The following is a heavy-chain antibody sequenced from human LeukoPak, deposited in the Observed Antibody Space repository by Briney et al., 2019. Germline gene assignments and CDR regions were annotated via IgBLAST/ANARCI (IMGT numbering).Heavy chain of an antibody. D-gene: IGHD1-1*01. V-gene: IGHV4-34*01. CDR1: GGSFSGYY. Sequence: ASETLSLTCAVYGGSFSGYYWSWIRQPPGKGLEWIGEINHSGSTNYNPPLKSRVTISVDTSKNQFSLKLSSVTAADTAVYYCARMYDWSGAWFDPWGQGTLVTVSS. CDR3: ARMYDWSGAWFDP. J-gene: IGHJ5*02. CDR2: INHSGST.